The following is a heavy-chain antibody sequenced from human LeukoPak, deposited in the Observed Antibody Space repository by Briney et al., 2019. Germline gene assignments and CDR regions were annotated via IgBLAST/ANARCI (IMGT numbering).Heavy chain of an antibody. J-gene: IGHJ4*02. CDR1: GGSFSGYY. CDR3: ARDPSDEYSSSSQGGY. Sequence: SETLSLTCAVYGGSFSGYYWSWIRQPPGKGLEWIGEINHSGSTNYNPSLKSRVTISVDTSKNQFSLKLNSVTAADTAVYYCARDPSDEYSSSSQGGYWGQGTLVTVSS. CDR2: INHSGST. V-gene: IGHV4-34*01. D-gene: IGHD6-6*01.